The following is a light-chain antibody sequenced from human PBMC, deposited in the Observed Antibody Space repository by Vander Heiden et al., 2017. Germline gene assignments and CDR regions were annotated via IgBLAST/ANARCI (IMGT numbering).Light chain of an antibody. CDR1: SLRSYY. V-gene: IGLV3-19*01. CDR2: GKN. CDR3: NSRDSSGDGI. J-gene: IGLJ2*01. Sequence: SSELTQDPAVSVALGQKVRITCQGDSLRSYYASWYQQKPGHAPLLVFDGKNNRPSGLPDRFSGSDSGNTASFTSAGAQAEDEADYDCNSRDSSGDGIFGGGTKLTV.